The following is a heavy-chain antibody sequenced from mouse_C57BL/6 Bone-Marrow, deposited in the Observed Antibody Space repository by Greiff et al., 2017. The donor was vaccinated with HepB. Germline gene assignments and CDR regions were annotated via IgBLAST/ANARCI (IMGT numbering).Heavy chain of an antibody. Sequence: EVQRVESGGGLVQPGGSLKLSCAASGFTFSDYYMYWVRQTPEKRLEWVAYISNGGGSTYYPDTVKGRFTISRDNAKNTLYLQMSRLKSEDTAMYYCARRSMYYYAMDYWGQGTSVTVSS. J-gene: IGHJ4*01. V-gene: IGHV5-12*01. CDR3: ARRSMYYYAMDY. CDR1: GFTFSDYY. CDR2: ISNGGGST.